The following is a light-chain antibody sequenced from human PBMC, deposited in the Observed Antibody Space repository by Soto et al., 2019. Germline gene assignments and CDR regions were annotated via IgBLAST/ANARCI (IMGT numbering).Light chain of an antibody. J-gene: IGKJ1*01. CDR2: KAS. CDR3: QQYNSFIWT. V-gene: IGKV1-5*03. Sequence: DIQMTQSPSTLSASVGDRVTIICRASQSISSWLAWYQQKAGKAPKLLISKASNLDSGVPSRFSGSGSGTEFNLTISSLQPEDFATYYCQQYNSFIWTFGQGTKWIS. CDR1: QSISSW.